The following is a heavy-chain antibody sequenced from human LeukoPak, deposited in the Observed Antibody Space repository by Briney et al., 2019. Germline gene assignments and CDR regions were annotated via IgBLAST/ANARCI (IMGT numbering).Heavy chain of an antibody. CDR2: ISSSSNYI. CDR3: AREAVGFDY. D-gene: IGHD2-15*01. CDR1: GFIFNSYT. J-gene: IGHJ4*02. V-gene: IGHV3-21*06. Sequence: GGSLRLSCAASGFIFNSYTMNWVRQAPGKGLEWVSSISSSSNYIYYADSVEGRFTISRDNAKNSLFLQMNSLRAEDTAVYYCAREAVGFDYWGQGTLVTVSS.